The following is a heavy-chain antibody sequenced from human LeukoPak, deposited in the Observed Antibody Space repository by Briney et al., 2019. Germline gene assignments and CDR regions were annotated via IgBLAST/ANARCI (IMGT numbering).Heavy chain of an antibody. Sequence: GGSLRLSCAASGFTFSSYAMHWVRQAPGKGLEWVAVISYDGSNKHYADSVKGRFTISRDNSKNTLYLQMNSLRAEDTAVYYCARDDYGSGSAFDYWGQGTLVTVSS. D-gene: IGHD3-10*01. CDR1: GFTFSSYA. CDR2: ISYDGSNK. J-gene: IGHJ4*02. V-gene: IGHV3-30*04. CDR3: ARDDYGSGSAFDY.